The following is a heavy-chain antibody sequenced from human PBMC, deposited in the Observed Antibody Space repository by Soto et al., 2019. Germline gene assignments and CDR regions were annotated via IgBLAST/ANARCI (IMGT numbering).Heavy chain of an antibody. CDR2: IIPFFGTS. D-gene: IGHD1-26*01. J-gene: IGHJ6*02. CDR3: ARVGHITNYGMAV. V-gene: IGHV1-69*01. CDR1: GGTFSSYP. Sequence: QVQLVQSGAEVKKPGSSVKVSCEASGGTFSSYPINWVRQAPGQGLEGMGGIIPFFGTSNYEQKFQGRVTITADDSTSTAYMELLSLRSEDTAVYYCARVGHITNYGMAVWGQGTTVTVSS.